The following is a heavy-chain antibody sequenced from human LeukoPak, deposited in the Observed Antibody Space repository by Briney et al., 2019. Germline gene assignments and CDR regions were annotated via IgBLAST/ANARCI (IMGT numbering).Heavy chain of an antibody. CDR2: IYYSGST. CDR3: ARGQHGVAAAPFDY. Sequence: SETLSLICTVSGGSISSYYWSWIRQPPGKGLEWIGYIYYSGSTNYNPSLKSRVTISVDTSKNQFSLKLSSVTAADTAVYYCARGQHGVAAAPFDYWGQGTLVTVSS. D-gene: IGHD6-13*01. V-gene: IGHV4-59*01. CDR1: GGSISSYY. J-gene: IGHJ4*02.